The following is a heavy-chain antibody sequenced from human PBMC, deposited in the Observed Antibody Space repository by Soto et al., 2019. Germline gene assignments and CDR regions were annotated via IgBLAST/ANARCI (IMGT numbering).Heavy chain of an antibody. V-gene: IGHV4-4*07. D-gene: IGHD3-10*01. CDR2: IYPSGTT. CDR3: ARDDYGSAGMEV. J-gene: IGHJ6*02. CDR1: GDSFSSYY. Sequence: QVQLQESGPGLVKPSETLSLTCTVSGDSFSSYYWSWIRQPAGKGLEWIGRIYPSGTTNYNPSLKSRLTMSRDTSKNQFSLSLRSVTAADTAVYFCARDDYGSAGMEVWGQGTTVTVSS.